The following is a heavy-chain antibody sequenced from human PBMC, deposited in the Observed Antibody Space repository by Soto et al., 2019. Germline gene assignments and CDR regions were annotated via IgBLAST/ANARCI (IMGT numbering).Heavy chain of an antibody. J-gene: IGHJ4*02. CDR3: ASRGD. D-gene: IGHD2-21*01. CDR2: IYPDGRT. V-gene: IGHV3-66*01. Sequence: EVQLVESGGGVVQPGGSLRLSCAASGFSVSSDFMIWVRQAPGKGLDWVASIYPDGRTFHADSVKGRFTSSRDNSKNPLYLQMNSLRVEDTAVYYCASRGDWGQGALVTVSS. CDR1: GFSVSSDF.